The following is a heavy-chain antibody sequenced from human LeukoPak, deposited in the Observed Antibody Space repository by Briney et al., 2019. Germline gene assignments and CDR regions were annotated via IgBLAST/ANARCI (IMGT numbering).Heavy chain of an antibody. Sequence: GGSLRLSCAGPGFTFSAFAMNWVRQAPGKGLEWVSSISGSGLSKNYADSVKGRFTISRDDSKNTLYLQMNSLRAEDTAVYYCAREAFGYYYDSSGMENAFDIWGQGTMVTVSS. CDR1: GFTFSAFA. D-gene: IGHD3-22*01. J-gene: IGHJ3*02. V-gene: IGHV3-23*01. CDR3: AREAFGYYYDSSGMENAFDI. CDR2: ISGSGLSK.